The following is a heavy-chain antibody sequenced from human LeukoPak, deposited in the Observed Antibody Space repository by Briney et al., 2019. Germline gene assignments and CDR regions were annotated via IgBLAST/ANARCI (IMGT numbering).Heavy chain of an antibody. D-gene: IGHD3-22*01. CDR1: GGSISSYY. CDR2: IYYSGST. CDR3: ATDSSGFMPLPPDY. V-gene: IGHV4-59*01. Sequence: SETLSLTCTVSGGSISSYYWSWIRQPPGKGLEWIGYIYYSGSTNYNPSLKSRVTISVDTSKNQFSLQLSSVTAADTAVYYCATDSSGFMPLPPDYWGQGTLVTVSS. J-gene: IGHJ4*02.